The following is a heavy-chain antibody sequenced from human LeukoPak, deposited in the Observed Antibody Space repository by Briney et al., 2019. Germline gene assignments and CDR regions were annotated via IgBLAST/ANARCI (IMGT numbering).Heavy chain of an antibody. CDR2: ISGSGGST. D-gene: IGHD6-19*01. V-gene: IGHV3-23*01. J-gene: IGHJ4*02. CDR1: GFTFSSYA. CDR3: ARPRLASGWYTFDY. Sequence: GGSLRLSCAASGFTFSSYAMSWVRQAPGKGLEWVSAISGSGGSTYYADSVKGRFTISRDNSKNTLYLQMNSLRAEDTAVYYCARPRLASGWYTFDYWGQGTLVTVSS.